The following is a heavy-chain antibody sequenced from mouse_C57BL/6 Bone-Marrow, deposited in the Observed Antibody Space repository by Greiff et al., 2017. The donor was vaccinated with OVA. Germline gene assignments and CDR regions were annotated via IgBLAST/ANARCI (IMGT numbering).Heavy chain of an antibody. V-gene: IGHV1-59*01. CDR1: GYTFTSYW. CDR3: ASRGVYYYGSSPYH. CDR2: IDPSDSYT. J-gene: IGHJ2*01. Sequence: QVQLQQPGAELVRPGTSVKLSCKASGYTFTSYWMHWVKQRPGQGLEWIGVIDPSDSYTNYNQKFQGKATLTVDTSSSTAYMQLSSLTSEDAAVYDCASRGVYYYGSSPYHGGQGTTLTGSS. D-gene: IGHD1-1*01.